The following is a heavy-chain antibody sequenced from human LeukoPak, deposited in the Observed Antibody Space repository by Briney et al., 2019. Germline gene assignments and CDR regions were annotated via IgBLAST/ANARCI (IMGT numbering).Heavy chain of an antibody. CDR2: ISSSGSTI. Sequence: GGSLRLSCAASGFTFSSYEMNWVRQAPGKGLEWVSYISSSGSTIYYADSVKGRFTISRDNAKNSLYLQMNSLRAEDAAVYYCARDRYYYDSSGYYFYDYWGQGTLVTVSS. CDR1: GFTFSSYE. D-gene: IGHD3-22*01. J-gene: IGHJ4*02. CDR3: ARDRYYYDSSGYYFYDY. V-gene: IGHV3-48*03.